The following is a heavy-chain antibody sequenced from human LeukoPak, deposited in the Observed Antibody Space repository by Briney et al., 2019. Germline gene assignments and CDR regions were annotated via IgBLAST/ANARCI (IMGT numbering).Heavy chain of an antibody. CDR3: ARGPSGYTHGSRFDY. Sequence: GGTLRLSCAASGFTFSSYGMSWVRQAPGKGLEWVSAISGSGGSTYYADSVKGRFTISRDNSKNTLYLQMNSLRDEDTAVYYCARGPSGYTHGSRFDYWGQGTLVTVSS. CDR2: ISGSGGST. V-gene: IGHV3-23*01. CDR1: GFTFSSYG. J-gene: IGHJ4*02. D-gene: IGHD5-18*01.